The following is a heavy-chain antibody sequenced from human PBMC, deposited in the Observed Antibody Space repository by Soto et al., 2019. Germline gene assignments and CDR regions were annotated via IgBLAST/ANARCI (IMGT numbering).Heavy chain of an antibody. CDR3: ARLGYSSGWYRNYYFDC. CDR2: ISYSGST. CDR1: GGSISSSGFY. J-gene: IGHJ4*02. V-gene: IGHV4-39*01. Sequence: QLQLQGSGPGLVKPSETLSLTCSVSGGSISSSGFYWGWIRQPPGKGLEWIASISYSGSTYYNPSVESRVTISVDTSQNQFSLNASSVTAADSAVYYCARLGYSSGWYRNYYFDCWGQGTLVTVSS. D-gene: IGHD6-19*01.